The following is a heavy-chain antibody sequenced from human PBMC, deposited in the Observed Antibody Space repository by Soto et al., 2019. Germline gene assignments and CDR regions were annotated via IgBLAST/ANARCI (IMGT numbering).Heavy chain of an antibody. D-gene: IGHD5-18*01. CDR3: AKDLRRGYSYGLFDY. CDR2: ISYDGSNK. Sequence: GGSLRLSCAASGFTFSSYGMHWVRQAPGKGLEWVAVISYDGSNKYYADSVKGRFTISRDNSQNTLYLQMNSLRAEDTAVYYCAKDLRRGYSYGLFDYWGQGTLVTVSS. J-gene: IGHJ4*02. V-gene: IGHV3-30*18. CDR1: GFTFSSYG.